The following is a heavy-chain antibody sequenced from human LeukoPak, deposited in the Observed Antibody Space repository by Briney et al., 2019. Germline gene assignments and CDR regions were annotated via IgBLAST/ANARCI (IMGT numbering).Heavy chain of an antibody. V-gene: IGHV4-59*08. Sequence: SETLSLTCTVSGSSISSYYWNWIRQPPGKGLEWIGYIYYSGSTNYNPSLKSRVTISVDTSKNQFSLKLSSVTAADTAVYYCARDLRRDYYYYYGMDVWGQRTTVTVSS. CDR2: IYYSGST. D-gene: IGHD3-3*01. CDR3: ARDLRRDYYYYYGMDV. CDR1: GSSISSYY. J-gene: IGHJ6*02.